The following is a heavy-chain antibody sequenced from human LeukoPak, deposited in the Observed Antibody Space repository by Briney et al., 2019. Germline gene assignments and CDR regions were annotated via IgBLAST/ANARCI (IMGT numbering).Heavy chain of an antibody. CDR2: INWNGGSI. CDR3: ARDRGYSSGWYDGGFDY. CDR1: GFTFDDYA. J-gene: IGHJ4*02. D-gene: IGHD6-19*01. V-gene: IGHV3-9*01. Sequence: GGSLRLSCAASGFTFDDYAMHWVRQAPGTGLEWVASINWNGGSIGYADSVKGRFTISRDNAKNSLYLQMNSLRAEDTALYYCARDRGYSSGWYDGGFDYWGQGTLVTVSS.